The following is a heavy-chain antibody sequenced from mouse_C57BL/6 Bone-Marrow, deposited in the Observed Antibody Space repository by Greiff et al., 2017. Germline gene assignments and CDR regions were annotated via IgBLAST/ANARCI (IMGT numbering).Heavy chain of an antibody. J-gene: IGHJ2*01. Sequence: EVQLVESGGGLVKPGGSLKLSCAASGFTFSSYAMSWVRQTPEKRLEWVATISDGGSYTYYPDNVKGRFTISRDNAKNNLYLQMSHLKSEDTAMYYCAREPPLIYYYGSSPYFDYWGQGTTLTVSS. CDR2: ISDGGSYT. D-gene: IGHD1-1*01. CDR1: GFTFSSYA. CDR3: AREPPLIYYYGSSPYFDY. V-gene: IGHV5-4*01.